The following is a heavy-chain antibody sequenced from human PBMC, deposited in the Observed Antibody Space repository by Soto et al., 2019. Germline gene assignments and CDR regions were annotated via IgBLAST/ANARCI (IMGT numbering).Heavy chain of an antibody. J-gene: IGHJ2*01. CDR2: IYYTGTT. CDR1: GGSINTGGFY. CDR3: AREITGDWHFDL. Sequence: QVQLQESGPGLVKPSQTLSLTCTVSGGSINTGGFYWNWIRQHPGKGLEWIGYIYYTGTTYYTPSCRSRLTMTVDTSKNQFSLKLSSVTAADTAVYYCAREITGDWHFDLWGRGTLVTVSS. V-gene: IGHV4-31*03. D-gene: IGHD7-27*01.